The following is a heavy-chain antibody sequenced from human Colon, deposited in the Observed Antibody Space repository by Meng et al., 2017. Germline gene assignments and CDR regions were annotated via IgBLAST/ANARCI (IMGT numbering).Heavy chain of an antibody. CDR3: ASGASDYDFDY. Sequence: VVQQESGPGLLKPSQTLSLTCTFFGGSISTVGYSWSWIRQLPGKGLEWIGYIYYSGSTYYNPSLTSRVPISVDTSKNQFSLKLSSVTAADTAVYYCASGASDYDFDYWGQGPLVTVSS. J-gene: IGHJ4*02. CDR2: IYYSGST. V-gene: IGHV4-31*03. CDR1: GGSISTVGYS. D-gene: IGHD3-22*01.